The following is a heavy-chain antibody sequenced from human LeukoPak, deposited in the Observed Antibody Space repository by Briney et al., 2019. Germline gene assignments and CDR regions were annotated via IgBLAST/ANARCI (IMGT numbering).Heavy chain of an antibody. CDR3: AKEANIASAIVWFDP. J-gene: IGHJ5*02. V-gene: IGHV4-34*01. Sequence: KSSQTLSLTCGVYGGSFSGYYWNWIRQPPGKGLEWIGEINHSGSTNYNPSLKSRVTISVDTSKNQFSLKLSSVTAADTAVYYCAKEANIASAIVWFDPWGQGTLVTVSS. CDR2: INHSGST. CDR1: GGSFSGYY. D-gene: IGHD6-13*01.